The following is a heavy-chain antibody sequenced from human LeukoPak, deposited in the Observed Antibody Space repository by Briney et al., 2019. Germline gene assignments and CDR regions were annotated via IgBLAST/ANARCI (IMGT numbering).Heavy chain of an antibody. CDR2: ISGSGGST. Sequence: GGSLGLSCAASGFTFSSYAMSWVRQAPGKGLEWVSAISGSGGSTYYADSVKGRFTISRDNSKNTLYLQMNSLRAEDTAVYYCAKGFTYYYDSSGYYYFDYWGQGTLVTVSS. V-gene: IGHV3-23*01. CDR3: AKGFTYYYDSSGYYYFDY. D-gene: IGHD3-22*01. CDR1: GFTFSSYA. J-gene: IGHJ4*02.